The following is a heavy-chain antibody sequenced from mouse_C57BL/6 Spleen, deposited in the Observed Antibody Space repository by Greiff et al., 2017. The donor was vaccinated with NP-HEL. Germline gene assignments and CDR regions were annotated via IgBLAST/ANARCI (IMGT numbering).Heavy chain of an antibody. CDR2: ISYDGSN. CDR1: GYSITSGYY. CDR3: ARGEGGSGNYLYAMDY. V-gene: IGHV3-6*01. D-gene: IGHD2-1*01. J-gene: IGHJ4*01. Sequence: EVKLQESGPGLVKPSQSLSLTCSVTGYSITSGYYWNWIRQFPGNKLEWMGYISYDGSNNYNPSLKNRISITRDTSKNQFFLKLNSVTTEDTATYYCARGEGGSGNYLYAMDYWGQGTSVTVSS.